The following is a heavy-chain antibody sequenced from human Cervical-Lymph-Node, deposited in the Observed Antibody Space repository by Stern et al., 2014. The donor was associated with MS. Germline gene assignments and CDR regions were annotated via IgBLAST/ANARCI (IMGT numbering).Heavy chain of an antibody. CDR2: IYYTGNT. V-gene: IGHV4-39*01. Sequence: QLQLQESGPGLVKPSETLSLTCSVSGGSISSSSYYWGWIRQPPGKGLEYIGSIYYTGNTYYTPSLKSRVTISGDTSKNQFSRKLTSVTAADTAVYYCARHQGGASSGYYSPFDYWGQGTLVTVSS. D-gene: IGHD3-22*01. CDR3: ARHQGGASSGYYSPFDY. CDR1: GGSISSSSYY. J-gene: IGHJ4*02.